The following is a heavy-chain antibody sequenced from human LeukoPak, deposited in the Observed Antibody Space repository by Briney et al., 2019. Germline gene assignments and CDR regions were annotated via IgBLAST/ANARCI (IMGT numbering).Heavy chain of an antibody. Sequence: ARGSLRLSCAASGFTFSSYGMHWVRQAPGKGLEWVAVISGSGGSTYYADSVKGRFTISRDNSKNTLYLQMNSLRAEDTAVYYCAKKLYYFDYWGQGTLVTVSS. V-gene: IGHV3-23*01. CDR1: GFTFSSYG. CDR3: AKKLYYFDY. CDR2: ISGSGGST. D-gene: IGHD2-15*01. J-gene: IGHJ4*02.